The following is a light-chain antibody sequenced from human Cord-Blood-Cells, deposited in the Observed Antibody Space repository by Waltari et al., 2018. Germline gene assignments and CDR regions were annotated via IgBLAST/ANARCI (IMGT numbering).Light chain of an antibody. J-gene: IGKJ3*01. CDR3: QQSYSTPFT. V-gene: IGKV1-39*01. CDR2: AAS. CDR1: QSISSY. Sequence: DIQMTQSPSSLSASVGYRVPITCRASQSISSYLNWDQQKPGKAPKLMIYAASSLQSGIPSRFSGSGSGTDFTLTISSLQPEDFATYYCQQSYSTPFTFGPGTKVDIK.